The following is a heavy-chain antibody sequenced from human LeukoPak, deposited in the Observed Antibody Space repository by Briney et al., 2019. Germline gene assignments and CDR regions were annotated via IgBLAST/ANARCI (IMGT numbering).Heavy chain of an antibody. V-gene: IGHV3-30*04. Sequence: GKSLRLSCVASGFAFSTSAMHWVRQAPGKGLEWVARVSNDEKNKYYLDSVKGRFTISRDNSKNTLYLQMNSLRAEDTAVYYCAKDRNGPDSSGYYSLYYFDYWGQGTLVTVSS. CDR1: GFAFSTSA. CDR3: AKDRNGPDSSGYYSLYYFDY. J-gene: IGHJ4*02. CDR2: VSNDEKNK. D-gene: IGHD3-22*01.